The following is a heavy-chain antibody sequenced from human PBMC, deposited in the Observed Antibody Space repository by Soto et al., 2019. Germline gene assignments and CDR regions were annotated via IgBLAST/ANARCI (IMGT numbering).Heavy chain of an antibody. CDR2: MNPNSGNT. J-gene: IGHJ4*02. CDR1: GYTFTSYD. V-gene: IGHV1-8*01. CDR3: GRSLTGSTGNDYIDY. D-gene: IGHD3-10*01. Sequence: ASVKVSCKASGYTFTSYDINWVRQATGQGLEWMGWMNPNSGNTGYAQKFQGRVTMTRNTSISTAYMELSSLRSEDTAVYYCGRSLTGSTGNDYIDYWGQGTLVTVSS.